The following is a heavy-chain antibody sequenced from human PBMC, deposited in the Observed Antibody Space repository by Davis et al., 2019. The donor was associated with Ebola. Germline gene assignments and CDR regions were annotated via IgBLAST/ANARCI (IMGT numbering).Heavy chain of an antibody. J-gene: IGHJ6*02. V-gene: IGHV3-23*01. CDR3: AKDLDVDIPRTWDYYYYYGMDV. D-gene: IGHD3-9*01. CDR2: ISGSGGST. Sequence: GESLKISCAASGFTFSSYAMSWVRQAPGKGLEWVSAISGSGGSTYYADSVKGRFTISRDNSKNTLYLQMNSLRAEDTAVYYCAKDLDVDIPRTWDYYYYYGMDVWGQGTTVTVSS. CDR1: GFTFSSYA.